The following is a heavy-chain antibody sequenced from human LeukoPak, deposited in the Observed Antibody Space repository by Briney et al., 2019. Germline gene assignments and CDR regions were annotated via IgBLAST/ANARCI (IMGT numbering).Heavy chain of an antibody. D-gene: IGHD6-13*01. J-gene: IGHJ4*02. V-gene: IGHV4-39*07. CDR2: IYYSGST. CDR3: ARNWYGSSWSEQIYYFDY. Sequence: SETLSLTCTVSGGSISSSSYYWGWIRQPPGKGLEWIGSIYYSGSTYYNPSLKSRVTISVDTSKNQFSLKLSSVTAADTAVYYCARNWYGSSWSEQIYYFDYWGQGTLVTVSS. CDR1: GGSISSSSYY.